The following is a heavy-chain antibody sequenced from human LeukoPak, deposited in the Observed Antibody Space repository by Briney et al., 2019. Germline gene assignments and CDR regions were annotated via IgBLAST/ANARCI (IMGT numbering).Heavy chain of an antibody. CDR1: GFTFNKYN. Sequence: GGSLRLSCAASGFTFNKYNMNWVRQAPGKGLEWVSSISDSGSYIYYSDSVKGRFTISRDNAKNTLYLQMNSLRAEDTAVYYCARAGGSGSSHYYYYYMDVWGKGTTVTISS. J-gene: IGHJ6*03. V-gene: IGHV3-21*01. CDR3: ARAGGSGSSHYYYYYMDV. D-gene: IGHD3-10*01. CDR2: ISDSGSYI.